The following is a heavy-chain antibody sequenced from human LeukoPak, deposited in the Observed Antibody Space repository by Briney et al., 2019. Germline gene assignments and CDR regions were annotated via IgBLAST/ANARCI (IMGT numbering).Heavy chain of an antibody. CDR2: ISGSGGST. V-gene: IGHV3-23*01. CDR3: AKDRYCTNDVCHGDFDY. D-gene: IGHD2-8*01. Sequence: GGSLRLSCAASGVIFSSYAMSWVRQAPGKGREWVSTISGSGGSTYYADSVKGRFTISRDNSKTTVYLNMTRLRAEDTPVYYCAKDRYCTNDVCHGDFDYWGQGTLVTVSS. CDR1: GVIFSSYA. J-gene: IGHJ4*02.